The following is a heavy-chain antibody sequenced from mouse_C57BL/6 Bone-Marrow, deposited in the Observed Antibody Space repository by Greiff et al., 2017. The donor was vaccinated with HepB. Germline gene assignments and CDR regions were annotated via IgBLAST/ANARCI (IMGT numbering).Heavy chain of an antibody. CDR3: VRGGIFDY. J-gene: IGHJ2*01. CDR2: ISSGGGNT. V-gene: IGHV5-9*03. Sequence: EVQGVESGGGLVKPGGSLKLSCAASGFTFSSYTLSWVRQTPEKRLEWVATISSGGGNTYYPDSVKGRFTISRDNAKNSLYLQMSSLRSEDTALYYCVRGGIFDYWGQGTTLTVSS. CDR1: GFTFSSYT.